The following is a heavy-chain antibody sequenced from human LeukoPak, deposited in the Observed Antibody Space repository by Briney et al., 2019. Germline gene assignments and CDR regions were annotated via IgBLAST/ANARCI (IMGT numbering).Heavy chain of an antibody. CDR3: ARDPFCSSTAGCYFEDWFDP. D-gene: IGHD2-2*01. CDR1: GFTFDDYD. J-gene: IGHJ5*02. CDR2: ITWNGDET. Sequence: PGGSLRLSCAASGFTFDDYDMSWVRQVPGKGLEWVSGITWNGDETGYADSVKGRFAISRDNTKNSLYLQMSSLRAEDTALYYCARDPFCSSTAGCYFEDWFDPWDPGTLVTVSS. V-gene: IGHV3-20*04.